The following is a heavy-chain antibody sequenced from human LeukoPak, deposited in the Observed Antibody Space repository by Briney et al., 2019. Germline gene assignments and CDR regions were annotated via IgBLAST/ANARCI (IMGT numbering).Heavy chain of an antibody. CDR3: ATDRDSSWQKRFDY. D-gene: IGHD6-13*01. J-gene: IGHJ4*02. V-gene: IGHV3-7*01. CDR2: IKHDGSEK. Sequence: GGSLRLSCAASGFTFSTYWMNWFRQAPGKGPVWVANIKHDGSEKNYVDSVKGRFIISRDNAENSLYLQMNSLGAEDTAVYYCATDRDSSWQKRFDYWGQGTLVTVSS. CDR1: GFTFSTYW.